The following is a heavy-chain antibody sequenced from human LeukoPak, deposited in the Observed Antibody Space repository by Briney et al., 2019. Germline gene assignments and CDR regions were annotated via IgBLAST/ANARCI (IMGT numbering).Heavy chain of an antibody. CDR1: GFTFSSYW. CDR2: INSDGSST. Sequence: PGGSLRLSCAASGFTFSSYWMHWVRQAPGKGLVWVSRINSDGSSTSYADSVKGRFTISRDNAKNTLYLQMNSLRAEDTAVYYCARDEALGAVTTNYYYYGMDVWGQGTTVTVSS. V-gene: IGHV3-74*01. D-gene: IGHD4-17*01. CDR3: ARDEALGAVTTNYYYYGMDV. J-gene: IGHJ6*02.